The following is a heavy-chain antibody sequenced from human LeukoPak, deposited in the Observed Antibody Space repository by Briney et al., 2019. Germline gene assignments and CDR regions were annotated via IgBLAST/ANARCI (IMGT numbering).Heavy chain of an antibody. CDR3: ARLPLYSGSLDAFDI. D-gene: IGHD1-26*01. CDR2: INHSGST. Sequence: SETLSLTCAVYGGSFSGYYWSWIRQPPGMGLEWIGEINHSGSTNYNPSLKSRVTISVDTSKNQFSLKLSSVTAADTAVYYCARLPLYSGSLDAFDIWGQGTMVTVSS. CDR1: GGSFSGYY. J-gene: IGHJ3*02. V-gene: IGHV4-34*01.